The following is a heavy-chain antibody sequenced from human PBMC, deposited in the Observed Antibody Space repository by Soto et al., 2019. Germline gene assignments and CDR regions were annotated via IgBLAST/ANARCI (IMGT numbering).Heavy chain of an antibody. V-gene: IGHV2-26*01. J-gene: IGHJ6*02. CDR2: IFTNDEK. CDR1: GFSLSNATMG. Sequence: QVTLKESGPVLVKPTETLTLTCTVSGFSLSNATMGVSWIRQPPGKALEWLAHIFTNDEKSYSTSLKSRLTIPKDTSKSQVVLTMTNRDPVDTATYYCARIIPPHFYYGMDVWGQGTTVTVSS. CDR3: ARIIPPHFYYGMDV. D-gene: IGHD2-2*01.